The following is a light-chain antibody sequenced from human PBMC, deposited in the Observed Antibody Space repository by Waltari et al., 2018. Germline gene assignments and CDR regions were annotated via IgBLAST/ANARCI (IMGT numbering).Light chain of an antibody. J-gene: IGKJ1*01. Sequence: IVLTQSPRTLSLSPRERATLSCRASQSVSSSYLAWYQQKPGQASRLLIYGASSRATGIPDRFSGSGSGTDFTLTISRLEPEDFAVYYCQQYGSPTWTFGQGTKVEIK. CDR2: GAS. CDR3: QQYGSPTWT. CDR1: QSVSSSY. V-gene: IGKV3-20*01.